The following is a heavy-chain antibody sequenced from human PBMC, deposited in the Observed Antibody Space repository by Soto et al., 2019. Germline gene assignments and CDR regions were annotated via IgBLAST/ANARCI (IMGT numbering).Heavy chain of an antibody. CDR1: GGTISSYY. J-gene: IGHJ4*02. CDR3: ARASFYDILTGYSSAPNFDY. D-gene: IGHD3-9*01. Sequence: SGTLALTRTVSGGTISSYYWSWIRKPPGKGLEWIGYIYYSGSTNYNPSLKSRVTISVDTSKNQFSLKLSSVTAADTAVYYCARASFYDILTGYSSAPNFDYWGQGTLVTVSS. CDR2: IYYSGST. V-gene: IGHV4-59*01.